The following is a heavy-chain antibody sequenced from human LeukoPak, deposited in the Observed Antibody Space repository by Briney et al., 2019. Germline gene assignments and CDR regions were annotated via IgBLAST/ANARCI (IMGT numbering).Heavy chain of an antibody. J-gene: IGHJ4*02. CDR1: GNYW. CDR3: VSFYETY. V-gene: IGHV3-74*01. D-gene: IGHD2/OR15-2a*01. CDR2: INSDGSWT. Sequence: GGSLRLSCAASGNYWMHWVRQAPRKGLVWVSHINSDGSWTSYADSVKGRFTISKDNAKNTVYLQMNSLRAEHTAVYYCVSFYETYWGRGTLVTVSS.